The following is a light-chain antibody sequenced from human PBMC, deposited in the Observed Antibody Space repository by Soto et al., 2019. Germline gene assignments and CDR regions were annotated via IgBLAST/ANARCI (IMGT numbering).Light chain of an antibody. CDR1: ESVNSNY. J-gene: IGKJ1*01. Sequence: ETVLTQSPGTLSWSPGERATLSCRASESVNSNYLAWYQQKPGQAPRLLIYGASTRATGIPDRFSGSGSGTDFILTISRLEPDDFAVYYCQQYGRSPRTFGQGTKVEIK. CDR3: QQYGRSPRT. CDR2: GAS. V-gene: IGKV3-20*01.